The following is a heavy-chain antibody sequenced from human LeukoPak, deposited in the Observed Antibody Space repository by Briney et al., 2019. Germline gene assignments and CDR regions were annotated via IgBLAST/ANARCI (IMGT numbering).Heavy chain of an antibody. CDR1: GFTFSRYG. CDR3: ARDLYRIVVVPHYFDY. J-gene: IGHJ4*02. D-gene: IGHD3-22*01. Sequence: GGSLRLSCEASGFTFSRYGMNWVRQAPGKGLEWVANIKKDGSEKYYVDSVKGRFTISRDNAKNSLYLQMNSLRAEDTAVYYCARDLYRIVVVPHYFDYWGQGTLVTVSS. V-gene: IGHV3-7*01. CDR2: IKKDGSEK.